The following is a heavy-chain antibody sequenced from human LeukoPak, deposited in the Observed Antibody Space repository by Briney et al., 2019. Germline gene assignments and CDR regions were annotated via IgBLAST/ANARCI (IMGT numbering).Heavy chain of an antibody. J-gene: IGHJ4*02. V-gene: IGHV4-59*12. CDR3: ARGRATRNSSSWPLDY. CDR2: IYYSGST. Sequence: SETLSLTCTVSGGSISSYYWSWIRQPPGKGLEWIGYIYYSGSTNYNPSLKSRVTISVDTSKNQFSLKLSSVTAADTAVYYCARGRATRNSSSWPLDYWGQGTLVTVSS. CDR1: GGSISSYY. D-gene: IGHD6-13*01.